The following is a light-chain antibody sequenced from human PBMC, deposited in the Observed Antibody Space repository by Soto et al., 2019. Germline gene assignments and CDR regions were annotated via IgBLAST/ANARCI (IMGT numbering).Light chain of an antibody. CDR3: QQYNSYWT. V-gene: IGKV1-5*03. Sequence: DIQITQSPSTLSASVGDRVTITCRASQSISNWLAWYQQKPGKAPKLLIYKASSLESGVPSRFSGSGSGTEFTLTISRLQPDDFATYYCQQYNSYWTFGQGTKVDIK. CDR2: KAS. CDR1: QSISNW. J-gene: IGKJ1*01.